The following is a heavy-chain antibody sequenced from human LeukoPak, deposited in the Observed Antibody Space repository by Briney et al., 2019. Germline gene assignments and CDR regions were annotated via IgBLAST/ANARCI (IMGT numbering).Heavy chain of an antibody. CDR1: GFTFSSYW. D-gene: IGHD3-10*01. CDR3: ASGSNMVRGVLTGASDY. V-gene: IGHV3-74*01. Sequence: PGGSLRLSCAASGFTFSSYWMHWVRQAPGKGLVWVSRINSDGSTTNYADSVKGRFTISRDNAKNTLYLQMNSLRAEDTAVYYCASGSNMVRGVLTGASDYWGQGPWSPSPQ. CDR2: INSDGSTT. J-gene: IGHJ4*02.